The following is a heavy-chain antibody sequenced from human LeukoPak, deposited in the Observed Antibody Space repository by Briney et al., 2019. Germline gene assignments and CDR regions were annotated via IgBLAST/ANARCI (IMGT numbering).Heavy chain of an antibody. CDR1: GFTFSTYW. CDR3: TRSPSLGGSYWGFDY. D-gene: IGHD1-26*01. V-gene: IGHV3-74*01. Sequence: GGSLRLSCAASGFTFSTYWMHWVRQAPGKGLVWVSRLSPDGSSSIYADSVKGRFTVSRDNAKNTLYLQMNSLRADDTAVYYCTRSPSLGGSYWGFDYWGQGNLLTVSS. CDR2: LSPDGSSS. J-gene: IGHJ4*02.